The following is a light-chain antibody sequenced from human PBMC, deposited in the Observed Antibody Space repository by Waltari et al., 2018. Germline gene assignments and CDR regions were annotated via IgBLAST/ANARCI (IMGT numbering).Light chain of an antibody. V-gene: IGLV2-14*01. CDR1: SSDVGAFNY. Sequence: QSALTQPASVSGSPGQSITISCTGTSSDVGAFNYISWYQQHPGKAPKVIIYEVSNRPSGVSTRFSGSKSGHTASLTISGLQTEDEADYYCNSYTTTAARVFGGGTSLTVL. CDR2: EVS. CDR3: NSYTTTAARV. J-gene: IGLJ3*02.